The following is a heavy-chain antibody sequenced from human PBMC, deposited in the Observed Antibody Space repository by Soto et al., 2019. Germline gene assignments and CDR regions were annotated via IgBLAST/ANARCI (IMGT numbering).Heavy chain of an antibody. Sequence: SETLSLTCNVSGGYISSSTNYWGWIRQPPGKGLEWIGSIYYRGSTYYNPSLKSRVTISIDTSKSQFSLKVTSVTAADTAIYYCARRGRDCYSYFDSWGPGTLVTVSS. CDR1: GGYISSSTNY. J-gene: IGHJ4*02. CDR3: ARRGRDCYSYFDS. D-gene: IGHD2-21*01. CDR2: IYYRGST. V-gene: IGHV4-39*01.